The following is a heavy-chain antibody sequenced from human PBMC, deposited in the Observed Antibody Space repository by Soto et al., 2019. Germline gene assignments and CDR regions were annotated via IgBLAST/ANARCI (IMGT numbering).Heavy chain of an antibody. Sequence: PSETLSLTCALSGGSISSGGYSWSWIRQPPGKGLEWIGYIYHSGSTYYNPSLKSRVTISVDRSKNQFSLKLSFVTAADTAVYYWARGVGYCSGGSCYYYYYGMDVWGQGTTVTVSS. J-gene: IGHJ6*02. CDR2: IYHSGST. V-gene: IGHV4-30-2*01. D-gene: IGHD2-15*01. CDR3: ARGVGYCSGGSCYYYYYGMDV. CDR1: GGSISSGGYS.